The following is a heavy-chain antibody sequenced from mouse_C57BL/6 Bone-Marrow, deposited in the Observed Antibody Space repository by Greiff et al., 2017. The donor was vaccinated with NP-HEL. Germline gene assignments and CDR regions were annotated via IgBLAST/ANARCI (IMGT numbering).Heavy chain of an antibody. D-gene: IGHD1-1*01. Sequence: EVQRVESGGDLVKPGGSLKLSCAASGFTFSSYGMSWVRQTPDKRLAWVATICSGGSYTYYPDSVKGRFTISRDNAKNTLYLQMSSLKSEDTAMYYCARLYCYGSSVFDYWGKGTTLTVSS. CDR1: GFTFSSYG. V-gene: IGHV5-6*01. CDR2: ICSGGSYT. CDR3: ARLYCYGSSVFDY. J-gene: IGHJ2*01.